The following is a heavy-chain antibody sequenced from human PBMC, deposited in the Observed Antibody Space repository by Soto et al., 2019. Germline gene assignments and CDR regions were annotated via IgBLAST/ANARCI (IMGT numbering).Heavy chain of an antibody. CDR3: AKGWGDY. D-gene: IGHD7-27*01. V-gene: IGHV3-23*01. CDR1: GFTFSSYT. CDR2: ISSSGGST. Sequence: EVQLLESGGGLVQPGGSLRLSCAASGFTFSSYTMSWVRQGPGKGREWVSGISSSGGSTVYADSVKGRFTISGDTSKNTLYLQMKSLRAEGTAVYYCAKGWGDYWGQGTPVTVSS. J-gene: IGHJ4*02.